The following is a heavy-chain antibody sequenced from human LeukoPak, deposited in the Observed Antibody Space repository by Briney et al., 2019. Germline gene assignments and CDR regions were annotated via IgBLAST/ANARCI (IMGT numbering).Heavy chain of an antibody. J-gene: IGHJ5*02. CDR2: MNPNSGNT. Sequence: EASVKVSCKASGYTFTSYDINWVRQATGQGLEWMGWMNPNSGNTGYEQKFQGRVTMTRNTSISTAYMELSSLRSEDTAVYYCARGGSGYCSSTSCHNWFDPWGQGTLVTVSS. D-gene: IGHD2-2*03. CDR1: GYTFTSYD. CDR3: ARGGSGYCSSTSCHNWFDP. V-gene: IGHV1-8*01.